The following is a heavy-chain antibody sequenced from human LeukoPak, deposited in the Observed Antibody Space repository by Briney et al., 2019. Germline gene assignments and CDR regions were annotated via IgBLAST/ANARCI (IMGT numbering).Heavy chain of an antibody. V-gene: IGHV3-33*01. Sequence: PGGSLRPSCAASGFTFSSYGMHWVRQAPGKGLEWVAVIWYDGSNKYYADSVKGRFTISRDNSKNTLYLQMNSLRAEDTAVYYCARPHSNYYYYMDVWGKGTTVTVSS. CDR2: IWYDGSNK. J-gene: IGHJ6*03. CDR1: GFTFSSYG. CDR3: ARPHSNYYYYMDV.